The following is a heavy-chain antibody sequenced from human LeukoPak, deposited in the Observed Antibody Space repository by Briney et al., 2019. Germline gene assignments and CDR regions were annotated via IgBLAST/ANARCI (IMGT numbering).Heavy chain of an antibody. V-gene: IGHV4-31*03. J-gene: IGHJ5*02. Sequence: PSETLSLTCTVSGGSISSGGYYWSWIRQHPGKGLKWIGYIYYSGSTYYNPSLKSRVTISVDTSKNQFSLKLSSVTAADTAVYYCARGNSVYDSSGYYPNWFDPWGQGTLVTVSS. CDR3: ARGNSVYDSSGYYPNWFDP. CDR2: IYYSGST. CDR1: GGSISSGGYY. D-gene: IGHD3-22*01.